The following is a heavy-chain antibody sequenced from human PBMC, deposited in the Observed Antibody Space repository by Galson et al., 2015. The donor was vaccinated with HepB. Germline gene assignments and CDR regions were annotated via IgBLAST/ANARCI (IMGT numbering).Heavy chain of an antibody. Sequence: SLRLSCAGSGFIFSGHGMTWVRQAPGKGLEWVSTISANARGTDYADTVKGRFTISRDNSRNTLYLQVNRIRVEDSAIYYCARRFLNSVTHDYWGQGTLVTFSS. CDR1: GFIFSGHG. J-gene: IGHJ4*02. CDR3: ARRFLNSVTHDY. V-gene: IGHV3-23*01. CDR2: ISANARGT. D-gene: IGHD4-23*01.